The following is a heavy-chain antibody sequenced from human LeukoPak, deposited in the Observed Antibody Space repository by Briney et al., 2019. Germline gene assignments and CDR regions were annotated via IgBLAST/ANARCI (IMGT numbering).Heavy chain of an antibody. CDR1: GFTVSSNY. D-gene: IGHD3-22*01. V-gene: IGHV3-53*01. CDR2: IYSGGST. J-gene: IGHJ4*02. Sequence: PGGSLRLSCAASGFTVSSNYMSWVRQAPGKGLEWVSVIYSGGSTYYADSVKGRFTISRDNSKNTLYLQMNSLRAEDTAVYYCATEGGYDRSGYHYWGQGTLVTVSS. CDR3: ATEGGYDRSGYHY.